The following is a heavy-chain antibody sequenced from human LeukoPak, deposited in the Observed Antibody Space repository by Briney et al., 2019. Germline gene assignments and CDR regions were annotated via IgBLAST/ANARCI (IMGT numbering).Heavy chain of an antibody. J-gene: IGHJ4*02. CDR3: ARDLSTYGDYLYYFDY. D-gene: IGHD4-17*01. CDR2: INPNSGGT. Sequence: ASVKVSYTASGYTFTGYYMHWVRQAPGQGLEWMGWINPNSGGTNYAQKFQGRVTMTRDTSISTAYMELSRLRSDDTAVYYCARDLSTYGDYLYYFDYWGQGTLVTVSS. V-gene: IGHV1-2*02. CDR1: GYTFTGYY.